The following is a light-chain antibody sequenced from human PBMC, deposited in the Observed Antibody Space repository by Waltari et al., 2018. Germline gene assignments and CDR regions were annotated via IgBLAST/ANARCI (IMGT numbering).Light chain of an antibody. J-gene: IGKJ1*01. CDR3: QQADSFPWT. CDR1: QGISSS. Sequence: IQMTQSPSCVSASVGDRVTLTCRASQGISSSLAWYQQKPGTAPKLLIYGAYRLQSGVPLRFSGSGSGTDFTLTIASLQPEDFATYYCQQADSFPWTFGQGTKVDIK. V-gene: IGKV1-12*01. CDR2: GAY.